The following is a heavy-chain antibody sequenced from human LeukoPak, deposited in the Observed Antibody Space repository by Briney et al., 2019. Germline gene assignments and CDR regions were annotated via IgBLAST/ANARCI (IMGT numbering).Heavy chain of an antibody. D-gene: IGHD6-19*01. Sequence: SETLSLTCTVSGGSISDDYWSWIRQPAGKGPEWIGRIYNSETANYNPSPKSRVTMSVDTSKNQLSLRMRSVTAADTAVYYCARGAGPFDSWGQGTLVTVSS. CDR2: IYNSETA. CDR1: GGSISDDY. CDR3: ARGAGPFDS. V-gene: IGHV4-4*07. J-gene: IGHJ4*02.